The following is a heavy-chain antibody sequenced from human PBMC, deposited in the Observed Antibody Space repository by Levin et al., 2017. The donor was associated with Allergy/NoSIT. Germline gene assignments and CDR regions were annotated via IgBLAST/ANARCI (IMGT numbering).Heavy chain of an antibody. CDR2: IYYSGST. J-gene: IGHJ6*02. CDR3: ARDPGSPARSGMDV. D-gene: IGHD3-10*01. V-gene: IGHV4-59*01. Sequence: SETLSLTCTVSGGSISSYYWSWIRQPPGKGLEWIGYIYYSGSTNYNPSLKSRVTISVDTSKNQFSLKLSSVTAADTAVYYCARDPGSPARSGMDVCGQGTTVTVSS. CDR1: GGSISSYY.